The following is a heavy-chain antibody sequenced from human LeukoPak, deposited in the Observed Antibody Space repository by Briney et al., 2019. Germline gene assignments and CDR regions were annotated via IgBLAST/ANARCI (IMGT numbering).Heavy chain of an antibody. V-gene: IGHV4-59*01. CDR2: IYYSGST. J-gene: IGHJ6*03. D-gene: IGHD5-18*01. CDR1: GGSISSYY. CDR3: ARGYGYSVYYYYYMDV. Sequence: SETLSLTCTVSGGSISSYYWSWIRQPPGKGLEWIGYIYYSGSTNYNPSLKSRVTISVDTSKNQFSLKLSSVTAADTAVYYCARGYGYSVYYYYYMDVWSKGTTVTVSS.